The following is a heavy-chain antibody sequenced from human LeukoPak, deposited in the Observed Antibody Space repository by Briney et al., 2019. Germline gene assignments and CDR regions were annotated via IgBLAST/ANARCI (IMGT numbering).Heavy chain of an antibody. J-gene: IGHJ4*02. V-gene: IGHV1-2*02. Sequence: ASVKVSCKASGYTFTGYYMHWVRQAPGQGLEWMGWINPNSGGTNYAQKFQGRVTMTRDTSISTAYVELSRLRSDDTAVYYCARKIYDYVWGSYRSPFDYWGQGTLVTVSS. CDR1: GYTFTGYY. CDR2: INPNSGGT. CDR3: ARKIYDYVWGSYRSPFDY. D-gene: IGHD3-16*02.